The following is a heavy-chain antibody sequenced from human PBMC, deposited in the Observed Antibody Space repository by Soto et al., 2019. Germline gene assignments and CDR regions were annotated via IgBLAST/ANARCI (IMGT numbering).Heavy chain of an antibody. CDR2: VKSKADGGTA. Sequence: TGGSLRLSCAASGFSITNTWMHWVRQAPGKGLKWVGRVKSKADGGTADYAAPVKGRFTVSRDDSKNTQYLQMNSLKMEDTAVYYCNSYPDFWGGHTPPWGRGTLVTVSS. J-gene: IGHJ5*01. CDR1: GFSITNTW. V-gene: IGHV3-15*07. CDR3: NSYPDFWGGHTPP. D-gene: IGHD3-3*01.